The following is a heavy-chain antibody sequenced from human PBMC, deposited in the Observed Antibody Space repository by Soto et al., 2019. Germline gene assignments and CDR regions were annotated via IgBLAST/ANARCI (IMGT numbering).Heavy chain of an antibody. D-gene: IGHD6-19*01. V-gene: IGHV5-51*01. CDR1: GYSFTSYW. J-gene: IGHJ4*02. CDR3: AIRGASQWLKF. Sequence: GESLKISCKGSGYSFTSYWIGWVRQVPGKGLEWMGIIYTGDSDTRYSPSFQGQVTISADKSISTAYPQWSSLKASDTAIYYCAIRGASQWLKFWGQGTLVTVSS. CDR2: IYTGDSDT.